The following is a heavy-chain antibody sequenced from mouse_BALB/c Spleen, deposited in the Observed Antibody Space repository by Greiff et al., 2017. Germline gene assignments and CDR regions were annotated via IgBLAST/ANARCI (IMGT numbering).Heavy chain of an antibody. J-gene: IGHJ2*01. D-gene: IGHD1-1*01. CDR2: ISYSGST. CDR1: GYSITSDYA. Sequence: EVKLQESGPGLVKPSQSLSLTCTVTGYSITSDYAWNWLRQFPGNKLEWMAYISYSGSTSYNPSLKSRISITRDTSKNQFFLQLNSVTTEDTATYYCARLRGYYFDYWGQGTTLTVSS. CDR3: ARLRGYYFDY. V-gene: IGHV3-2*02.